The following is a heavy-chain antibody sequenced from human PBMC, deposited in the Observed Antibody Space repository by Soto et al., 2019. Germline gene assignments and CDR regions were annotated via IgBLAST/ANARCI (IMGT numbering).Heavy chain of an antibody. V-gene: IGHV4-59*01. Sequence: QVQLQESGTGLVKPSETLSLTCTVSGGSISSYYWSWIRQPPGKGLEWSGYIYYSGSTNYNPSLKSRVTISVDTSKNQFSLKLSSVTAADTAVYYCARADYGYFDYWGQGTLVTVSS. CDR1: GGSISSYY. CDR2: IYYSGST. CDR3: ARADYGYFDY. D-gene: IGHD3-16*01. J-gene: IGHJ4*02.